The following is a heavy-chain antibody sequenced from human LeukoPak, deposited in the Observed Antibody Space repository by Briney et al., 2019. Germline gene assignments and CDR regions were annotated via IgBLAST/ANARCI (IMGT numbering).Heavy chain of an antibody. Sequence: GSLRVSCPASGFHFGDYAMSWVRQAPGKGVEWVGLIRSKAYGGTIEYAASVKGRCTISRDDTKSIAYLQMNSLKTEDTAVYYCTRVAAAGTDDYWGQGTLVTVSS. D-gene: IGHD6-13*01. J-gene: IGHJ4*02. CDR2: IRSKAYGGTI. V-gene: IGHV3-49*04. CDR1: GFHFGDYA. CDR3: TRVAAAGTDDY.